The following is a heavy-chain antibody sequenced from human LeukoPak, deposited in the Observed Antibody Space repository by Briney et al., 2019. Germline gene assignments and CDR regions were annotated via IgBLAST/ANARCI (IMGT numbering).Heavy chain of an antibody. CDR3: AKDVYGAYDY. D-gene: IGHD5/OR15-5a*01. V-gene: IGHV3-30*02. Sequence: PGGSLRLSCAASGFTFSKFAVNWVRQAPGKGLEWVTFIRYDGSNKYYADSVKGRFTISRDNSKNTLYLQMNSLRVEDTAVYYCAKDVYGAYDYWGQGTLVTVSS. CDR2: IRYDGSNK. J-gene: IGHJ4*02. CDR1: GFTFSKFA.